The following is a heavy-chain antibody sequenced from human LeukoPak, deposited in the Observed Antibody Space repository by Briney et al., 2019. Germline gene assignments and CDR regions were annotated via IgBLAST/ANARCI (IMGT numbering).Heavy chain of an antibody. CDR1: GGTFSSYA. J-gene: IGHJ4*02. CDR3: AREVRGDIDY. D-gene: IGHD3-10*01. V-gene: IGHV1-69*05. Sequence: ASVKVSCKASGGTFSSYAISWVRQAPGQGLEWMGGIIPIFGTANYAQKFQGRVTITTDESTSTAYMELCSLRSEDTAVYYCAREVRGDIDYWGQGTLVTVSS. CDR2: IIPIFGTA.